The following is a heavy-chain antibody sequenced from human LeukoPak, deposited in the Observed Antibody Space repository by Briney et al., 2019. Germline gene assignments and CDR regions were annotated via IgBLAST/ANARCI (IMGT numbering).Heavy chain of an antibody. CDR2: INPSGGST. CDR3: ARERSSGYFRTVDAFDI. D-gene: IGHD3-22*01. V-gene: IGHV1-46*01. Sequence: GASVKVSCKASGYTFTSYYMHWVRQAPGQGLEWMGIINPSGGSTSYAQKFQGRVTMTRDTSTSTVYMELSSLRSEDTAVYYCARERSSGYFRTVDAFDIWGQGTMVTVSS. CDR1: GYTFTSYY. J-gene: IGHJ3*02.